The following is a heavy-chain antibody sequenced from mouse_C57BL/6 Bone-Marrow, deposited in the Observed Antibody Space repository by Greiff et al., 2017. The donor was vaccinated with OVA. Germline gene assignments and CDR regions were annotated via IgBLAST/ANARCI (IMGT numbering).Heavy chain of an antibody. J-gene: IGHJ4*01. D-gene: IGHD1-1*01. CDR1: GYTFTSYW. Sequence: QVQLQQPGAELVMPGASVKLSCKASGYTFTSYWMHWVKQRPGQGLEWIGEIDPSDSYTNYNQKFKGKSTLTVDKSSSTAYMQLSSLTSEDSAVYYGAREGSSYAMDYWGQGTSVTVSS. V-gene: IGHV1-69*01. CDR2: IDPSDSYT. CDR3: AREGSSYAMDY.